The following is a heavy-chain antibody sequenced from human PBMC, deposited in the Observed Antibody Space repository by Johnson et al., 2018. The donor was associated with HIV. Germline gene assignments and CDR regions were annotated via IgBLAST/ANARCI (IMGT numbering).Heavy chain of an antibody. V-gene: IGHV3-13*01. CDR3: ARSMTTVTVAFDI. CDR1: GFTFSSYD. Sequence: MLLVESGGGVVRPGGSLRLSCAASGFTFSSYDMHWVRQATGKGLEWVSAIGTAGDTYYPGSVKGRFTISRDNSKNTLYLQMNRLRAEDTAVYYCARSMTTVTVAFDIWGQGTMVTVSS. J-gene: IGHJ3*02. CDR2: IGTAGDT. D-gene: IGHD4-17*01.